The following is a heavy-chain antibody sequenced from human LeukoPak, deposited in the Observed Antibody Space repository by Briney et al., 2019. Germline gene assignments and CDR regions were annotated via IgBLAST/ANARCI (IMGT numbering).Heavy chain of an antibody. D-gene: IGHD3-10*01. CDR3: ARYVFSYGSGSYLAH. V-gene: IGHV3-7*03. CDR2: IKQDGSEK. J-gene: IGHJ4*02. Sequence: GGSLRLSCAASGFTFSTYWMSWVRQAPGKGLEWVANIKQDGSEKHYVDSVKGRFTISRDNSKNTVYLQVNGLRAEDTAVYYCARYVFSYGSGSYLAHWGQGTLVTVSS. CDR1: GFTFSTYW.